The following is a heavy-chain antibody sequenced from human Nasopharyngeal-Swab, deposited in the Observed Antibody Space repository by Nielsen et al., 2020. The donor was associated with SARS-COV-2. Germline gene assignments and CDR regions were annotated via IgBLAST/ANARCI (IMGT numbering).Heavy chain of an antibody. J-gene: IGHJ3*02. CDR2: ISYDGSNK. D-gene: IGHD3-3*01. Sequence: GESLKISCAASGFTFSSYGMHWARQAPGKGLEWVAVISYDGSNKYYADSVKGRFTISRDNSKNTLYLQMNSLRAEDTAVYYCAKELGGTIFGVVIISDDAFDIWGQGTMVTVSS. V-gene: IGHV3-30*18. CDR1: GFTFSSYG. CDR3: AKELGGTIFGVVIISDDAFDI.